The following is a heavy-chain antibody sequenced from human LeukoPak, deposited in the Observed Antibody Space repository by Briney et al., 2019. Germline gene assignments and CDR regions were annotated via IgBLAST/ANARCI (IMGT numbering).Heavy chain of an antibody. CDR2: IIPILGIA. Sequence: ASVKVSCKASGGTFSSYAISWVRQAPGQGLEWMGRIIPILGIANYAQKFQGRVTITADKSTSTAYMELSSLRSEDTAVYYCARDTPYCSSTSCQFDPWGQGTLVTVSS. CDR1: GGTFSSYA. D-gene: IGHD2-2*01. CDR3: ARDTPYCSSTSCQFDP. J-gene: IGHJ5*02. V-gene: IGHV1-69*04.